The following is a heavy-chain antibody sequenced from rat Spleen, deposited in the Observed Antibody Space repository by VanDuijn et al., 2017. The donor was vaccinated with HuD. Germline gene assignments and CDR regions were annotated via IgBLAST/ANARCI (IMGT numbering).Heavy chain of an antibody. J-gene: IGHJ2*01. D-gene: IGHD1-11*01. Sequence: EVQLVESGGGLVQPGRSLNLSCAASGFTFSDYGVAWVRQAPTTGLEWVASITYDGGSTYYRDSVKGRFTVSRDNAKSTLYLQMDSLRSEDTATYYCARSPSSYGGYEDWGQGVMVTVSS. CDR1: GFTFSDYG. CDR3: ARSPSSYGGYED. CDR2: ITYDGGST. V-gene: IGHV5-29*01.